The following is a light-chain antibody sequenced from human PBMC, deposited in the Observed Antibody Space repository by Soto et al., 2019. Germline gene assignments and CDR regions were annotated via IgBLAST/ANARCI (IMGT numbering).Light chain of an antibody. CDR2: DAS. V-gene: IGKV3-11*01. CDR3: HQRSDWPRT. Sequence: EIVLTQSPATLSLSPGERATLSSRASQSVSSYLAWFQQKPGQAPRLLIHDASNRATGIPARFSGSGSGTDFTLIISSLEPEDSAVYYCHQRSDWPRTFGQGTKVDIK. J-gene: IGKJ1*01. CDR1: QSVSSY.